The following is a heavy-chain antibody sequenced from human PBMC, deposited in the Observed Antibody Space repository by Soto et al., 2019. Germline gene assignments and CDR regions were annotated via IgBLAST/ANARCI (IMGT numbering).Heavy chain of an antibody. CDR2: MNPNSGNT. V-gene: IGHV1-8*01. J-gene: IGHJ6*03. CDR1: GYTFTSYD. Sequence: ASVKVSCKASGYTFTSYDINWVRQATGQGLEWMGWMNPNSGNTGYAQKFQGRVTMTRNTSISTAYMELSSLRSEDTAVYYCARTVTGYYGLGYYYYMEVWGKGTTVTVSS. D-gene: IGHD3-9*01. CDR3: ARTVTGYYGLGYYYYMEV.